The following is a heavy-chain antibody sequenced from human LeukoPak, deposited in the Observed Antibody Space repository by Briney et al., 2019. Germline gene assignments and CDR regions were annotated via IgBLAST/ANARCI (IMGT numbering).Heavy chain of an antibody. CDR3: ARFYDYGDLFIDP. J-gene: IGHJ5*02. CDR2: IKQDGSEK. CDR1: GFTFSSYA. Sequence: PGGSLRLSCAASGFTFSSYAMSWVRQAPGKGLEWVANIKQDGSEKYYVDSVKGRFTISRDNAKNSLYLQMNSLRAEDTAVYYCARFYDYGDLFIDPWGQGTLVTVSS. D-gene: IGHD4-17*01. V-gene: IGHV3-7*01.